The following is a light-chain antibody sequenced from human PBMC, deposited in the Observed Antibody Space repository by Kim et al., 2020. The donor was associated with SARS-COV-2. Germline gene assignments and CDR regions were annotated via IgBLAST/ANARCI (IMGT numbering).Light chain of an antibody. Sequence: YELTQPPSVSVSPGQTASITCSGDKLGDKYACWYQQKPGQSPVLVIYQDSKRPSGIPERFSGSNSGNTATLTISGTQALDEADYYCQAWDSSTVV. CDR2: QDS. CDR3: QAWDSSTVV. CDR1: KLGDKY. J-gene: IGLJ2*01. V-gene: IGLV3-1*01.